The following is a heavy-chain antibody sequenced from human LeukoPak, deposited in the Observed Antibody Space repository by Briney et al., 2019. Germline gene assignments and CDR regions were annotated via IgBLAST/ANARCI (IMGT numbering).Heavy chain of an antibody. V-gene: IGHV3-30-3*01. Sequence: PGRSLRLSCAASRVTFSSYAMHWVRQAPGKGLEWVALISYDGSDKYYADSVKGRFTISRDNSKNTLYLQMNSLRIEDTAVYYCASLYSSGWYLTDYWGQGTLVTVSS. CDR1: RVTFSSYA. D-gene: IGHD6-19*01. CDR3: ASLYSSGWYLTDY. J-gene: IGHJ4*02. CDR2: ISYDGSDK.